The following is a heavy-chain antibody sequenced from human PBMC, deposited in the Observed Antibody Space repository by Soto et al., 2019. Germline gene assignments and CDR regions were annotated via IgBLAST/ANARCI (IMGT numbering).Heavy chain of an antibody. CDR1: GFTFSSYA. CDR3: ASSLLIAAAGTGLPYYYYYGMDV. V-gene: IGHV3-23*01. J-gene: IGHJ6*02. D-gene: IGHD6-13*01. CDR2: ISGSGGST. Sequence: PGGSLRLSCAASGFTFSSYAMSWVRQAPGKGLEWVSAISGSGGSTYYADSVKGRFTISRDNSKNTLYLQMNSLRAEDTAVYYCASSLLIAAAGTGLPYYYYYGMDVWGQGTTVTVSS.